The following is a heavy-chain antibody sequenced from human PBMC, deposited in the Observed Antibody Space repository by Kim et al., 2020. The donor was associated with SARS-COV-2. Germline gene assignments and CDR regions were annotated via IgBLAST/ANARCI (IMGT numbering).Heavy chain of an antibody. V-gene: IGHV4-59*01. CDR2: IYYSGST. D-gene: IGHD6-13*01. J-gene: IGHJ4*02. Sequence: SETLSLTCTVSGGSISSYYWSWIRQPPGKGLEWVGYIYYSGSTNYNPSLKSRVTISVDTSKNQFSLKLSSVTAADTAVYYCARDRGIAAAGYYFDYWGQGTLVTVSS. CDR1: GGSISSYY. CDR3: ARDRGIAAAGYYFDY.